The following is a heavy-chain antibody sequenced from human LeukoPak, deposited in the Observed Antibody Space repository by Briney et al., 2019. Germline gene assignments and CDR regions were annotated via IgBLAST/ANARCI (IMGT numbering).Heavy chain of an antibody. D-gene: IGHD1-26*01. CDR3: TRHLPGATWFDL. V-gene: IGHV4-39*01. CDR1: GGSISSSSYY. CDR2: IYYSGST. Sequence: PSETLSLTCTVSGGSISSSSYYWGWIRQPPGKGLEWIGSIYYSGSTYYNPSLKSRVTMSIDTSKNQFSLRLSSVTAADTAVYYCTRHLPGATWFDLWGQGILVTVTS. J-gene: IGHJ5*02.